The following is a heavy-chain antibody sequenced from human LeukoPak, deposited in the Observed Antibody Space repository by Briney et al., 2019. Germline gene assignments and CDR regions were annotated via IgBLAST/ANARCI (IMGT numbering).Heavy chain of an antibody. Sequence: GGSLRLSCAASGFAFTSYDMSWVRQSPGKGLEWVSAISGGAGRSYCADSVKGRFTISRDNSKNTLYLQMNSLRAEDTAVYYCAKGVAQDVWGQGTTVTLSS. CDR2: ISGGAGRS. CDR3: AKGVAQDV. D-gene: IGHD2-15*01. CDR1: GFAFTSYD. V-gene: IGHV3-23*01. J-gene: IGHJ6*02.